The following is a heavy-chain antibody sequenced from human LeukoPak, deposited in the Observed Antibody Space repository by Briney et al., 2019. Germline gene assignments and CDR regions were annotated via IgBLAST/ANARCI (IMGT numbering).Heavy chain of an antibody. D-gene: IGHD1-26*01. Sequence: ASVKVSCKVSGYTLTDLSMHWVRQAPGKGLEWMGGFDPEDGETIYAQKFQGRVTMTEDTSTDTAYMELSSLRSKDTAVYYCATEVGATRGNFDYGGQGTLVTVSS. CDR2: FDPEDGET. J-gene: IGHJ4*02. V-gene: IGHV1-24*01. CDR3: ATEVGATRGNFDY. CDR1: GYTLTDLS.